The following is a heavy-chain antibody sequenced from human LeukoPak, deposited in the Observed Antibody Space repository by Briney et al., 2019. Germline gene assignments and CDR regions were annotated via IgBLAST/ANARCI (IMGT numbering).Heavy chain of an antibody. D-gene: IGHD3-22*01. J-gene: IGHJ4*02. Sequence: GGSLRLSCAASGFTFSSYAMHWVRQAPGKGLRWVAVISYDGSTKYYADSVKGRFTISKDKSKSTMSLQMNSLRAEDTAVYNCAREQSITMIVVVPYFDCWGQGTLVTVYS. CDR2: ISYDGSTK. V-gene: IGHV3-30-3*01. CDR3: AREQSITMIVVVPYFDC. CDR1: GFTFSSYA.